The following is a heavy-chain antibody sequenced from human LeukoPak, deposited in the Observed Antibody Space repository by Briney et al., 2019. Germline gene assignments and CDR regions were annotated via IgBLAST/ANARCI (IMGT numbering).Heavy chain of an antibody. CDR2: INWNGGST. CDR3: ARDTSSSYGSGSDY. V-gene: IGHV3-20*04. D-gene: IGHD3-10*01. J-gene: IGHJ4*02. Sequence: GGSLRLSCAASGFTFDDYGMSWVRQAPGKGLEWVSGINWNGGSTGYADSVKGRFTISRDNAKNSLYLQMNSLRAEDTALYYCARDTSSSYGSGSDYWGQGTLVIVSS. CDR1: GFTFDDYG.